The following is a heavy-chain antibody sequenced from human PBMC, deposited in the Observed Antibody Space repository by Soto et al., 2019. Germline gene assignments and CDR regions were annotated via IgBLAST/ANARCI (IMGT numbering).Heavy chain of an antibody. V-gene: IGHV4-30-2*05. CDR1: DGSISSGGYS. J-gene: IGHJ3*02. D-gene: IGHD3-22*01. Sequence: SETLSLNCAISDGSISSGGYSWSWIRQPPGKGLEWIVYIYHSGSTYYNPSLKSRVNILVDRSKNQFSLKLSSVTAADTAVYYCARADDYFDSSGYKHDAFDIWGQGTKVTVSS. CDR3: ARADDYFDSSGYKHDAFDI. CDR2: IYHSGST.